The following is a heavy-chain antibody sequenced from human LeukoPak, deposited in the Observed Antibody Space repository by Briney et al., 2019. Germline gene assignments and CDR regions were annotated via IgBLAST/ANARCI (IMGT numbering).Heavy chain of an antibody. Sequence: SVKVSFKASGGTFSSYANSWVRQAPGQGLEWMGRIIPILGIANYAQKFQGRVTITADKSTSTAYMELSSLRSEDTAVYYCAIDRYYDGSYYFDYWGQGTLVTVSS. CDR3: AIDRYYDGSYYFDY. V-gene: IGHV1-69*04. D-gene: IGHD3-22*01. CDR2: IIPILGIA. J-gene: IGHJ4*02. CDR1: GGTFSSYA.